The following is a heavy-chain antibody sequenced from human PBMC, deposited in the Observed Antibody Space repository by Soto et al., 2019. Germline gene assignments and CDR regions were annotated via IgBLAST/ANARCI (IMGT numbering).Heavy chain of an antibody. V-gene: IGHV3-48*03. Sequence: TGGSLRLSCAASGFTFSSYEMNWVRQAPGKGLEWVSYISSSGSTIYYADSVKGRFTISRDNAKNSLYLQMNSLRAEDTAVYYCARDIVGAAVDYWGQGTLGTGSS. CDR1: GFTFSSYE. CDR2: ISSSGSTI. D-gene: IGHD1-26*01. J-gene: IGHJ4*02. CDR3: ARDIVGAAVDY.